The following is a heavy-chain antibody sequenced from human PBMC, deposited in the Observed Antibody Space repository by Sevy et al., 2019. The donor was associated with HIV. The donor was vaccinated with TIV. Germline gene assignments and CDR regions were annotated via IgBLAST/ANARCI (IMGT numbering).Heavy chain of an antibody. D-gene: IGHD1-26*01. CDR3: ARPSYSGSYFAFDI. Sequence: ASVKVSCKASGYTFTSYGINWVRQAPGQGLEWMGWISAYNGNTNYAQKLQGRVTMTTDTSTSTAYMELRSLRSDDTAVYYCARPSYSGSYFAFDIWGQGTMVTVSS. V-gene: IGHV1-18*01. CDR1: GYTFTSYG. J-gene: IGHJ3*02. CDR2: ISAYNGNT.